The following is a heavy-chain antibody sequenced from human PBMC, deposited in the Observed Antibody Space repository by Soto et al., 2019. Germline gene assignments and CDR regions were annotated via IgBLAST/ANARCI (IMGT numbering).Heavy chain of an antibody. CDR2: INGGGDST. V-gene: IGHV3-23*01. CDR3: ARGWTFDL. J-gene: IGHJ4*02. D-gene: IGHD1-1*01. Sequence: GWSLRLSCASSVFTFISYAMSWVRQAPGKGLEWVSGINGGGDSTYFADSVRGRFTISRDNSKNTLFLQMNSLRAEDTAVYYCARGWTFDLWGQGTLVTVSS. CDR1: VFTFISYA.